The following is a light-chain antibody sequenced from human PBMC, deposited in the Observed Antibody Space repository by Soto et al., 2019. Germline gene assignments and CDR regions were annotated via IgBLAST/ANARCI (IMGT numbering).Light chain of an antibody. CDR2: AAS. CDR3: HQNYNTPRT. Sequence: DIQMPQSPSSLSASVGDRVTITCRASQSISSYLNWYQQKPGKAPMLLLYAASSLKSGVPSRFSGSGSGTDFTLTISSLQPEDFATYYCHQNYNTPRTFGGGTKVEIK. V-gene: IGKV1-39*01. J-gene: IGKJ4*01. CDR1: QSISSY.